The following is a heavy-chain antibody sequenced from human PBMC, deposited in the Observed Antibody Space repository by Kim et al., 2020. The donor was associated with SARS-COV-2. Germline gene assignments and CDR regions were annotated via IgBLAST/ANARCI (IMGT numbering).Heavy chain of an antibody. CDR2: ST. Sequence: STSSADSVKGRVTISSDNAKNTLYLQMNSLRAEDTAVYYRARCGSSSCYGWGQGTLVTVST. CDR3: ARCGSSSCYG. V-gene: IGHV3-74*01. J-gene: IGHJ4*02. D-gene: IGHD2-2*01.